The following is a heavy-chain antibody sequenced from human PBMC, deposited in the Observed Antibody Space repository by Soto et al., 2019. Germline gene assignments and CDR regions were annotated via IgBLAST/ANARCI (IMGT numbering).Heavy chain of an antibody. CDR2: IYWNDEK. CDR3: AHRTTVTSGIN. Sequence: QITLRESGPPLVEPTQTLTLTCTFSGFSLTTDGVDVDWIRQPPGRALEWLGLIYWNDEKRYRPSLHSRLTITRDTSRNQVVLTMTNMDPVDTATYYCAHRTTVTSGINWSQGTLVTVSS. D-gene: IGHD4-4*01. CDR1: GFSLTTDGVD. V-gene: IGHV2-5*01. J-gene: IGHJ4*02.